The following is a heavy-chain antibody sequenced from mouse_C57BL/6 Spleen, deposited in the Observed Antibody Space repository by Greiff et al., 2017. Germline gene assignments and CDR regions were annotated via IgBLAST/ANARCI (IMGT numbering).Heavy chain of an antibody. V-gene: IGHV1-64*01. CDR3: TRALLSYCDY. D-gene: IGHD2-1*01. Sequence: QVQLQQPGAELVKPGASVKLSCKASGYTFTSYWMHWVKQRPGQGLEWIGMIHPNSGSTNYNEKFKSKATLTVDKSSSTAYMQLSSLTSEDSAVYYCTRALLSYCDYWGQGTTLTVSS. J-gene: IGHJ2*01. CDR2: IHPNSGST. CDR1: GYTFTSYW.